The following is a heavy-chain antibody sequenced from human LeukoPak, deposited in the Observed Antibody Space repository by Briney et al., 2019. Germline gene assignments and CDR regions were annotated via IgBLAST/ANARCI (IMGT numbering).Heavy chain of an antibody. D-gene: IGHD1-1*01. CDR2: IYSGGST. Sequence: GGSLGLSCAASGFTVSSNYMSWVRQAPGKGLEWVSVIYSGGSTYYADSVKGRFTISRDNSKNTLYLQMNSLRAEDTAVYYCARLGWNGDYWGQGTLVTVSS. CDR1: GFTVSSNY. CDR3: ARLGWNGDY. V-gene: IGHV3-53*01. J-gene: IGHJ4*02.